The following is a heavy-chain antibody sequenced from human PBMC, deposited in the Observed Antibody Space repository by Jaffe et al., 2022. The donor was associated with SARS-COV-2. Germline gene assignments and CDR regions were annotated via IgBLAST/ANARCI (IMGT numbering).Heavy chain of an antibody. CDR1: GFTFDDYA. CDR3: AKRGGDFWSGYYLDY. Sequence: EVQLVESGGGVVQPGGSLRLSCAASGFTFDDYAMHWVRQAPGKGLEWVSLISGDGGSTYYADSVKGRFTISRDNSKNSLYLQMNSLRTEDTALYYCAKRGGDFWSGYYLDYWGQGTLVTVSS. V-gene: IGHV3-43*02. J-gene: IGHJ4*02. CDR2: ISGDGGST. D-gene: IGHD3-3*01.